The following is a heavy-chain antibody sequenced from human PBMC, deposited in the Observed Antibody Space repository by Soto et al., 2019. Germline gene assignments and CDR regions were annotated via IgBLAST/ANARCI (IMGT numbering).Heavy chain of an antibody. D-gene: IGHD3-16*02. J-gene: IGHJ4*02. CDR1: GFTFSNAW. V-gene: IGHV3-15*01. Sequence: PGGSLRLSCAASGFTFSNAWMSWVRQAPGKGLEWVGRIKSKTDGGTTDYAAPVKGRFTISRDDSKNTLYLQMNSLKTEDTAVYYCTTDVMITFGGVIDTGYWGQGTLVTVSS. CDR3: TTDVMITFGGVIDTGY. CDR2: IKSKTDGGTT.